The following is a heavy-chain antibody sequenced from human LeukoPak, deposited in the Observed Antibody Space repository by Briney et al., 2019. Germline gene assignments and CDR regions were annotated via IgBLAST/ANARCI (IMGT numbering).Heavy chain of an antibody. V-gene: IGHV4-34*01. CDR1: GGGSFSDYS. CDR3: ARGRGEAAGLDH. CDR2: ITHAAIL. J-gene: IGHJ4*02. D-gene: IGHD6-13*01. Sequence: SDSLSLTCAVSGGGSFSDYSWNWIRQSPGKGLEWVGEITHAAILNYNPSLKGRVAISVDTSKSQVSLKLDSMTAADTAMYYCARGRGEAAGLDHWGQGTLVTVSS.